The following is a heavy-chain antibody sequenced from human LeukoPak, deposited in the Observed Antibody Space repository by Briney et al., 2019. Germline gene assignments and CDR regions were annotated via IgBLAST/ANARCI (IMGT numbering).Heavy chain of an antibody. V-gene: IGHV1-69*06. J-gene: IGHJ2*01. CDR3: ARVAARPPSSYDSSGCYTKWYFDL. CDR2: IIPIFGTA. D-gene: IGHD3-22*01. CDR1: GGTFSSYA. Sequence: GSSVKVSCKASGGTFSSYAISWVRQAPGQGLEWMGGIIPIFGTANYAQKFQGRVTITADKSTSTAYMELSSLRSEDTAVYYCARVAARPPSSYDSSGCYTKWYFDLWGRGTLVTVSS.